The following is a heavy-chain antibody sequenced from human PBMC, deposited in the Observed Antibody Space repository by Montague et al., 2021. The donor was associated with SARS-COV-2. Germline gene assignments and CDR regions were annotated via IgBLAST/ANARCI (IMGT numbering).Heavy chain of an antibody. Sequence: SETLSLTCTVSGGSIGNWTYYWGWVRQPPGKGLEWIASLYYTGGAFYXXXLMSRVTKSFDTSKNQISLNLASVTAADTAVYWCARDVGKGFSGYETEGGFDYWGQGTLVSVSS. CDR1: GGSIGNWTYY. V-gene: IGHV4-39*07. D-gene: IGHD5-12*01. CDR3: ARDVGKGFSGYETEGGFDY. CDR2: LYYTGGA. J-gene: IGHJ4*02.